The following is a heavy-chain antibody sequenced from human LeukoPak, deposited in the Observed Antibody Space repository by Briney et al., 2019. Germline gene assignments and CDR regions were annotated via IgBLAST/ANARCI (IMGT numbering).Heavy chain of an antibody. J-gene: IGHJ5*02. CDR1: GFTFSSYA. D-gene: IGHD3-16*02. Sequence: GGSLRLSCAASGFTFSSYAMSWVRQAPGKGLEWVSAISGSGGSIYYADSVKGRFTISRDNAKNSLYLQMNSLRAEDTAVYYCASDGSYDYVWGSYRHNWFDPWGQGTLVTVSS. V-gene: IGHV3-23*01. CDR2: ISGSGGSI. CDR3: ASDGSYDYVWGSYRHNWFDP.